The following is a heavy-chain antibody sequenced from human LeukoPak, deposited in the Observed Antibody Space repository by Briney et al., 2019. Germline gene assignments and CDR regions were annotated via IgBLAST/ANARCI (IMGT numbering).Heavy chain of an antibody. CDR1: GFTFDDYT. Sequence: GGSLRLSCAASGFTFDDYTMHWVRQAPGKGLEWVSLISWDGGSTYYADSVKGRFTISRDNSKNSLYLQMNSLRTEDTALYYCAKGAAFYGSGSYEEAFDIWGQGTMVTVSS. CDR2: ISWDGGST. D-gene: IGHD3-10*01. J-gene: IGHJ3*02. V-gene: IGHV3-43*01. CDR3: AKGAAFYGSGSYEEAFDI.